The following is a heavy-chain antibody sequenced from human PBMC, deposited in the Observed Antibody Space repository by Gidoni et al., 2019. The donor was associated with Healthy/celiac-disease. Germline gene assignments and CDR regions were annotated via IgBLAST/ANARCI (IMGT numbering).Heavy chain of an antibody. V-gene: IGHV3-21*01. CDR2: ISSSSSYI. D-gene: IGHD4-4*01. J-gene: IGHJ4*02. CDR3: ARASDYSFFDY. Sequence: LHPVESGGGLVKPGGSLRLSCSASAFTFSSYSMNWVRQAPGKGLEWVSSISSSSSYIYYADSVKGRFTISRDNAKNSLYLQMNSLRAEDTAVYYCARASDYSFFDYWGQGTLVTVSS. CDR1: AFTFSSYS.